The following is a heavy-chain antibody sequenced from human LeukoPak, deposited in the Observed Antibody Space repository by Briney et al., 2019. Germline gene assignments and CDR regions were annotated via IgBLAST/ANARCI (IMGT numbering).Heavy chain of an antibody. CDR2: IYYSGST. CDR1: GGSISSGDYY. J-gene: IGHJ4*02. CDR3: ARHSGSYCDY. V-gene: IGHV4-30-4*08. D-gene: IGHD1-26*01. Sequence: SETLSLTCTVSGGSISSGDYYWSWIRQPPGKGLEWIGYIYYSGSTYYNPSLKSRVTISVGTSKNQFSLKLSSVNAADTAVYYCARHSGSYCDYWGQGTLGTVSS.